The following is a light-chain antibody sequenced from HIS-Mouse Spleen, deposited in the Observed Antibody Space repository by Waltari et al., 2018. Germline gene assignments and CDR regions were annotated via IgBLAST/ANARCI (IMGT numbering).Light chain of an antibody. J-gene: IGLJ2*01. CDR2: DVS. CDR1: SSAVGGYNY. CDR3: SSYTSSSFNVV. Sequence: QSALTQPASVSGSPGQSITISCTGTSSAVGGYNYFSWYQQHPGKAPKLMIYDVSNRPSGVSNRFSGSLTISGLQAEDEADYYCSSYTSSSFNVVFGGGTKLTVL. V-gene: IGLV2-14*03.